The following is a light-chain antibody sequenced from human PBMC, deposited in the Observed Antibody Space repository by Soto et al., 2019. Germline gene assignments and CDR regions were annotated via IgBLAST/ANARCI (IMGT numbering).Light chain of an antibody. V-gene: IGKV3-11*01. J-gene: IGKJ5*01. Sequence: EIVLTQSPATLSLSPGDRVTLSCRASQTVGRYLSWYQHSPGQGPRLLVYDTSNRATGIPARFSGSGSETVFTLTISSLEPEDFAVYYCQHRLRWPITFGQGTRLEIK. CDR1: QTVGRY. CDR3: QHRLRWPIT. CDR2: DTS.